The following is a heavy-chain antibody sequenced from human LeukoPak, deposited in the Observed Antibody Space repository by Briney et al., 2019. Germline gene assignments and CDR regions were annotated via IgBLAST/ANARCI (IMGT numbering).Heavy chain of an antibody. CDR2: INHSGST. V-gene: IGHV4-34*01. Sequence: SETLSLTCAVYGGSFSGYYWSWIRQPPGKGLEWIGEINHSGSTNYNPSLKSRVTISVDTSKNQFPLKLSSVTAADTAVYYCARGLPITMVRGVIISNWFDPWGQGTLVTVSS. CDR1: GGSFSGYY. J-gene: IGHJ5*02. CDR3: ARGLPITMVRGVIISNWFDP. D-gene: IGHD3-10*01.